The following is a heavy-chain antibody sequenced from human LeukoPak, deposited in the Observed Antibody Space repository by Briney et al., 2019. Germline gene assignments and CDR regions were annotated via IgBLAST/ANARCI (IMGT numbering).Heavy chain of an antibody. Sequence: GSLRLSCAASGFTFSSYWMSWVRQAPGKGLEWVANIKQDGSEKYYVDSVKGRFTISRDNAKNSLYLQMNSLRAEDMAVYYCARVRDNYDFWSGYLMDYYMDVWGKGTTVTVSS. V-gene: IGHV3-7*01. CDR2: IKQDGSEK. CDR1: GFTFSSYW. D-gene: IGHD3-3*01. CDR3: ARVRDNYDFWSGYLMDYYMDV. J-gene: IGHJ6*03.